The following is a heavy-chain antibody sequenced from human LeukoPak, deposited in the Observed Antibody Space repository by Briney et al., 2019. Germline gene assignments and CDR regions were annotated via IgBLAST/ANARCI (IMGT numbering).Heavy chain of an antibody. V-gene: IGHV3-13*01. CDR1: GFTFSSHD. D-gene: IGHD6-25*01. CDR3: AREPPAPGYWHFDL. Sequence: GGSLRLSCVASGFTFSSHDIHWVRQVAGKGLEWLSAISTSNDIHYSDSVKGRFTIYRGDDENSVHLQMSSLTAGDTAVYFCAREPPAPGYWHFDLWGRGTLVTVSS. CDR2: ISTSNDI. J-gene: IGHJ2*01.